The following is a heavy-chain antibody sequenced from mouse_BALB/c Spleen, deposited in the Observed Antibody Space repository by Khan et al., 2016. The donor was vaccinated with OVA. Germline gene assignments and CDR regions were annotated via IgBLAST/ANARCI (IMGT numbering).Heavy chain of an antibody. CDR1: GYSITSGYY. CDR3: ARDYYDNGYFDY. D-gene: IGHD1-1*01. CDR2: ISYDGSN. J-gene: IGHJ2*01. V-gene: IGHV3-6*02. Sequence: EVQLQESGPGLVKPSQSLSLTCSVTGYSITSGYYWNWIRQFPGNKLEWMGYISYDGSNNYNPSLKNRISITRDTSKNQFFLKLNSVTTEDTATYYCARDYYDNGYFDYWGQGTTLTVSS.